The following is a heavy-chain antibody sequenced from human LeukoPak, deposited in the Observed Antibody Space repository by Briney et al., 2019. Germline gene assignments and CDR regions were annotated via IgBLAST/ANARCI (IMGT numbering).Heavy chain of an antibody. CDR2: IYPGDSDT. Sequence: GESLKISCKGSGYSFTSYWIGWGRQMPGKGLEWMGIIYPGDSDTRYSASFQGQVTISADKSISTAYLQWSSLKASDTAMCYCARLRFVDTAMADYWGQGTLVTVSS. J-gene: IGHJ4*02. V-gene: IGHV5-51*01. D-gene: IGHD5-18*01. CDR1: GYSFTSYW. CDR3: ARLRFVDTAMADY.